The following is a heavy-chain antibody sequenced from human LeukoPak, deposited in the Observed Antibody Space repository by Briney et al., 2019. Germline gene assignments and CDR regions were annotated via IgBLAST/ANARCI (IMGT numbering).Heavy chain of an antibody. CDR3: ARGSSGWSLTLDY. Sequence: GGSLSLSCAASGFTFSSYWMSWVRQAPGKGLEWVANTKQDGSEKYYVDSVKGRFTISRDNSKNTLYLQMNSLRAEDTAVYYCARGSSGWSLTLDYWGQGTLVTVSS. CDR1: GFTFSSYW. CDR2: TKQDGSEK. V-gene: IGHV3-7*03. D-gene: IGHD6-19*01. J-gene: IGHJ4*02.